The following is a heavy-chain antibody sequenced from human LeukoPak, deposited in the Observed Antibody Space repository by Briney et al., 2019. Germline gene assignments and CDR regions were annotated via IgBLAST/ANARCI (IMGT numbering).Heavy chain of an antibody. CDR3: ANSHPRRDGYPDDY. CDR1: GFTFSSYW. D-gene: IGHD5-24*01. CDR2: IKQDGSEK. V-gene: IGHV3-7*01. J-gene: IGHJ4*02. Sequence: GGSLRLSCAASGFTFSSYWMSWVRQAPGKGLEWVANIKQDGSEKYYVDSVKGRFTISRDNSKNTLYLQMNSLRAEDTAVYYCANSHPRRDGYPDDYWGQGTLVTVSS.